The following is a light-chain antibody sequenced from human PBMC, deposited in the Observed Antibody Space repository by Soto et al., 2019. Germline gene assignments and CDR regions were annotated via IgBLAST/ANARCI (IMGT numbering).Light chain of an antibody. Sequence: EIVMTQSPATLSVSPGERATLSCRASQSVSNNLAWYQQKPVQAPRLLIYFASTRATGIPARFSVSGSGTEFHLTISSLQYEDFAVDYCQQYNKWPLTFCGGTKVETK. CDR2: FAS. J-gene: IGKJ4*01. CDR3: QQYNKWPLT. V-gene: IGKV3-15*01. CDR1: QSVSNN.